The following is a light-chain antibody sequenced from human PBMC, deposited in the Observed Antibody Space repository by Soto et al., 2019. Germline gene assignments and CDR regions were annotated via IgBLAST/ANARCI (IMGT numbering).Light chain of an antibody. CDR2: AAS. J-gene: IGKJ1*01. CDR3: QQSYDMPWT. Sequence: DIQMTQTPSSLSASVVGRFTITFRASQSISSYLNWYQQKPWKAPKLLIYAASSLQSGVPSRFSGSGSGTDFTLTISSLQPEDFAAYYCQQSYDMPWTFGQGTKVDIK. V-gene: IGKV1-39*01. CDR1: QSISSY.